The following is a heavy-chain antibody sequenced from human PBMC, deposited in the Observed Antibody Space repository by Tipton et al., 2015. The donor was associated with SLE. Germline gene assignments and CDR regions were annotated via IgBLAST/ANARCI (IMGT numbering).Heavy chain of an antibody. CDR2: IDHSGST. J-gene: IGHJ4*02. V-gene: IGHV4-38-2*02. Sequence: TLSLTCTVSGYSIRSGYYWDWIRQPPGKGLEWIGSIDHSGSTYYKSSLKSRVNISVDTSKNQFSLKVRSVTAADTALYYCSRHYGSGPLDYWGLGTLVTVSS. D-gene: IGHD3-10*01. CDR3: SRHYGSGPLDY. CDR1: GYSIRSGYY.